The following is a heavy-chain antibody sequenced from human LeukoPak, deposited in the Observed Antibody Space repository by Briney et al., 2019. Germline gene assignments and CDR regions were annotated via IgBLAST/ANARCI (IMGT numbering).Heavy chain of an antibody. J-gene: IGHJ6*02. D-gene: IGHD2-2*01. V-gene: IGHV3-11*01. CDR3: ASPHLGYCSSTSCTARNYGMDV. CDR2: ISSSGSTI. Sequence: GGSLRLSCAASGFTFSDYYMSWIRQAPGKGLEWVSYISSSGSTIYYADSVKGRFTVSRDSAKNSLFLQMDSLRAEDTAVYYCASPHLGYCSSTSCTARNYGMDVWGQGTTVTVSS. CDR1: GFTFSDYY.